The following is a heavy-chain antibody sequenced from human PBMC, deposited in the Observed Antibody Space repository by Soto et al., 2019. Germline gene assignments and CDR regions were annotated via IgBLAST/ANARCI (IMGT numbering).Heavy chain of an antibody. J-gene: IGHJ5*02. D-gene: IGHD5-12*01. CDR3: AHRRVPGGGYGWLDP. CDR1: GFSLSTSGVA. Sequence: QITLKESGPTLVKPTQTLTLTCTFSGFSLSTSGVAVGWIRQPPGKALEWLALIYWNDDKSYSPSLKSRLTITKDTSKNQVVLTMTNMDPVDTATYYCAHRRVPGGGYGWLDPWGQGTLVTVSS. V-gene: IGHV2-5*01. CDR2: IYWNDDK.